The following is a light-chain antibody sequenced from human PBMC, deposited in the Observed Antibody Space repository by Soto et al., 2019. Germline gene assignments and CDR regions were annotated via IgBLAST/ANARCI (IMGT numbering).Light chain of an antibody. CDR1: RSVSSTY. CDR2: DAS. J-gene: IGKJ2*01. V-gene: IGKV3-20*01. Sequence: EIVLTQSPGTLSFSPGERATLSCRASRSVSSTYLAWYQQKPGQAPRLLIYDASSRATGIPDRFSGSGSGTDFTLTISRLEPEDFEVYYCQQYGSSPRTFGQGTKLEIK. CDR3: QQYGSSPRT.